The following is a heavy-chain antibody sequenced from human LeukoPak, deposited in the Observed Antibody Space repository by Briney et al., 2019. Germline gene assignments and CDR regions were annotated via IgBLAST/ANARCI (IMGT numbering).Heavy chain of an antibody. CDR1: GGTFSSYA. D-gene: IGHD6-13*01. CDR2: IIPIFGTA. V-gene: IGHV1-69*13. J-gene: IGHJ5*02. CDR3: ARISRGYLDFDP. Sequence: GASVKVSCKASGGTFSSYAISWVRQAPGQGLEWMGGIIPIFGTANYAQKFQGRVTITADESTSTAYMELSSLRSEDTAVYYCARISRGYLDFDPWGQGTLVTVSS.